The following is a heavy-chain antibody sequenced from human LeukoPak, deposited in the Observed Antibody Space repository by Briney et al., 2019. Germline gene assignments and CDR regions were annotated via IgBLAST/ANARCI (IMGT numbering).Heavy chain of an antibody. CDR1: GGSFSGYY. D-gene: IGHD6-13*01. CDR2: INHSGST. V-gene: IGHV4-34*01. J-gene: IGHJ4*02. Sequence: SETLSLTCAVYGGSFSGYYWSWIRQPPGKGLEWIGEINHSGSTNYNPSLKSRVTISVDTSKNQFSLKLSSVTAADTAVYYCARGAAGTFGYWGQGTLVTVSS. CDR3: ARGAAGTFGY.